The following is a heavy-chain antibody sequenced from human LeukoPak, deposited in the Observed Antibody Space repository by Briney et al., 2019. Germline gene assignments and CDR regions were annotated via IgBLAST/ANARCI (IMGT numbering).Heavy chain of an antibody. J-gene: IGHJ6*03. D-gene: IGHD3-16*01. CDR3: AKSQGVYYYYYMDV. V-gene: IGHV3-23*01. Sequence: GRSLRLSCAASGFSFDDYAMQWVRQAPGKGLEWVSAISGSGGSTYYADSVKGRFTISRDNSKNTLYLQMNSLRAEDTAVYYCAKSQGVYYYYYMDVWGKGTTVTVSS. CDR2: ISGSGGST. CDR1: GFSFDDYA.